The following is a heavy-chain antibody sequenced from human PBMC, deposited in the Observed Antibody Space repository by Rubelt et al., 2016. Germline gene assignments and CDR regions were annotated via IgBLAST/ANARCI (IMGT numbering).Heavy chain of an antibody. V-gene: IGHV4-34*01. CDR1: GGSFSDYY. D-gene: IGHD6-19*01. CDR3: ARAPSGWYPFDF. CDR2: ISHRGST. Sequence: QVHLQQWGAGLLKPSETLSLTCAVYGGSFSDYYWSWIRQPPGKGLEWIGEISHRGSTSYNPSLKSRVTFSVDSSKNQFSLKVNSVTAADTAVYYCARAPSGWYPFDFWGQGTLVTVSS. J-gene: IGHJ4*02.